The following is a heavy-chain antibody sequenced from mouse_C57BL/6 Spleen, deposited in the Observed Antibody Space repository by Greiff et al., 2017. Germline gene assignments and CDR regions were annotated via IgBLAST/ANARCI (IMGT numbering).Heavy chain of an antibody. J-gene: IGHJ2*01. CDR1: GYTFTSYW. Sequence: VQLQQSGAELVKPGASVKLSCKASGYTFTSYWMQWVKQRPGQGLEWIGEIDPSDSYTNNNQKFKGKATLTVDTSSSTAYMQLSSLTSEDSAVYYCATTVVATRYWGQGTTLTVSS. CDR3: ATTVVATRY. D-gene: IGHD1-1*01. V-gene: IGHV1-50*01. CDR2: IDPSDSYT.